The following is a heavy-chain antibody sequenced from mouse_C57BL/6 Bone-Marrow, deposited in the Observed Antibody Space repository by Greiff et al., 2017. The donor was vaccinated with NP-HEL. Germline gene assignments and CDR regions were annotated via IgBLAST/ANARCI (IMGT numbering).Heavy chain of an antibody. J-gene: IGHJ2*01. Sequence: VQLQQSGAELVRPGSSVKMSCKTSGYTFTSYGINWVKQRPGQGLEWIGYIYIGNGYTEYNEKFKGKATLTSDTSSSTAYRQLSSLTSADSAIYFCARSKGPYYYVSSSYYFDYWGQGTTLTVSS. CDR1: GYTFTSYG. CDR2: IYIGNGYT. CDR3: ARSKGPYYYVSSSYYFDY. D-gene: IGHD1-1*01. V-gene: IGHV1-58*01.